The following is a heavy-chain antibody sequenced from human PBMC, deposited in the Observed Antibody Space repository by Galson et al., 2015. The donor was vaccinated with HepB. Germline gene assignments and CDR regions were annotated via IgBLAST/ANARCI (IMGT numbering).Heavy chain of an antibody. Sequence: SVKVSCKAFGYTFTNFGISWVRQAPGQGLEWMGWISAYLRDTNYAQNLQGRVTMTTETSTSTSYMELRSLGSDDTAIYCCARSISKTLIEPYDYWGQGTLVTVSS. V-gene: IGHV1-18*01. J-gene: IGHJ4*02. CDR3: ARSISKTLIEPYDY. CDR1: GYTFTNFG. CDR2: ISAYLRDT. D-gene: IGHD2-8*01.